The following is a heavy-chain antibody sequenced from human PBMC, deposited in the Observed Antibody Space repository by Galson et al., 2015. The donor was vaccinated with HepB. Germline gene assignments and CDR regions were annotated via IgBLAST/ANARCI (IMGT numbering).Heavy chain of an antibody. Sequence: SVKVSCKASGYTFTSYGISWVRQAPGQGLEWMGWISAYNGNTNYAQKLQGRVTMTTDISTSTAYMELRSLRSDDTAVYYCARDRNAYGDYTFDYWGQGTLVTVSS. J-gene: IGHJ4*02. V-gene: IGHV1-18*04. CDR3: ARDRNAYGDYTFDY. CDR2: ISAYNGNT. D-gene: IGHD4-17*01. CDR1: GYTFTSYG.